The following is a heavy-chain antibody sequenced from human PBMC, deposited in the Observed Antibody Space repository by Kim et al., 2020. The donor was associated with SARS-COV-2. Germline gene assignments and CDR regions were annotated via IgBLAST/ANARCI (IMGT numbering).Heavy chain of an antibody. CDR3: ARDLSGYYGMDV. Sequence: KYYADSVKGQVTIYRDNSKNTLCLQMNSLRAEDTAVYYCARDLSGYYGMDVWGQGTTVTVSS. D-gene: IGHD3-10*01. CDR2: K. V-gene: IGHV3-33*01. J-gene: IGHJ6*02.